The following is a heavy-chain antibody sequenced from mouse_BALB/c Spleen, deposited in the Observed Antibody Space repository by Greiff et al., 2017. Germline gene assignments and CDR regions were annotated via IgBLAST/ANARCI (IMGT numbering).Heavy chain of an antibody. V-gene: IGHV1-54*01. Sequence: LQESGAELVRPGTSVKVSCKASGYAFTNYLIEWVKQRPGQGLEWIGVINPGSGGTNYNEKFKGKATLTADKSSSTAYMQLSSLTSDDSAVYFCARSHYDYDAMDYWGQGTSVTVSS. J-gene: IGHJ4*01. CDR1: GYAFTNYL. D-gene: IGHD1-1*02. CDR2: INPGSGGT. CDR3: ARSHYDYDAMDY.